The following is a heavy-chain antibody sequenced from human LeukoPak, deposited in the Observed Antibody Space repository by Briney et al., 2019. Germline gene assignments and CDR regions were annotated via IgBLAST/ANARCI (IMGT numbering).Heavy chain of an antibody. CDR1: GGSVSSGSYY. D-gene: IGHD3-10*01. CDR2: IYYSGST. J-gene: IGHJ4*02. Sequence: SETLSLTCTVSGGSVSSGSYYWSWIRQPPGKGLEWIGYIYYSGSTNYNPSLKSRVTISEDTSKNQFSLMLSSVTAADTAVYYCARSGRWLGYFDYWGQGTLVTVSS. CDR3: ARSGRWLGYFDY. V-gene: IGHV4-61*01.